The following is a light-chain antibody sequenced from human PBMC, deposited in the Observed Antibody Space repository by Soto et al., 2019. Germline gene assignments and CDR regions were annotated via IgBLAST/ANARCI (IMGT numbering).Light chain of an antibody. CDR1: QSVSSN. J-gene: IGKJ1*01. V-gene: IGKV3-15*01. Sequence: ELVMTSNPPKLVVSREERAIVSCRASQSVSSNLAWYQQKPGQAPRLLIYGASTRATGIPARFSGSGSGTEFTLAMSCLQSEEFAVYYCEQYSNCARRVGRGTKVDIK. CDR3: EQYSNCARR. CDR2: GAS.